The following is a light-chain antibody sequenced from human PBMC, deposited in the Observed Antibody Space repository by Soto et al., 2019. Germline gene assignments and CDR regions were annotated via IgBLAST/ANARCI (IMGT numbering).Light chain of an antibody. CDR3: QQYNSYSFLT. V-gene: IGKV1-5*01. Sequence: DIQITQSPSTLSASVGDRVTITCRASQSISSWLAWYQQKPGKAPKLLIYDASSLESGVPSRFSGSGSGTEFTLTISSLQPDDFATYYCQQYNSYSFLTFGGGTKVEIK. CDR2: DAS. J-gene: IGKJ4*01. CDR1: QSISSW.